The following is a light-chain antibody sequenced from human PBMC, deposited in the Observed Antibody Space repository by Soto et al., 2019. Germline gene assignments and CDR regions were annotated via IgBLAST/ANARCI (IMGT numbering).Light chain of an antibody. CDR3: QQYDNWPRT. Sequence: EKVMTQSPATLSVSPGERATLPCRASQSVGSDLAWYQQKPGQPPRLLIYDASTRATGIPSRFSGSGSGTEFTLTISSLKSEDFAVYYCQQYDNWPRTFGQGTKVDIK. CDR2: DAS. V-gene: IGKV3-15*01. CDR1: QSVGSD. J-gene: IGKJ1*01.